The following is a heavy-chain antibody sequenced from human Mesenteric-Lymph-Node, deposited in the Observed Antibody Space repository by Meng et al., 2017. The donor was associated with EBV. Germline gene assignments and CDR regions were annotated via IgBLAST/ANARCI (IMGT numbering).Heavy chain of an antibody. CDR2: VNQSGVS. D-gene: IGHD3-22*01. CDR3: ASRGDGIFSNYDWFDL. Sequence: EEPQQWGAGLLKPSETLSLTCAVYGASCSDYYWTWIRQPPGKGLEWIGEVNQSGVSNYNPSLKSRVTMSLDTSKNQFSLKLSSVTAADTAVYYCASRGDGIFSNYDWFDLWGQGTLVTVSS. V-gene: IGHV4-34*02. J-gene: IGHJ5*02. CDR1: GASCSDYY.